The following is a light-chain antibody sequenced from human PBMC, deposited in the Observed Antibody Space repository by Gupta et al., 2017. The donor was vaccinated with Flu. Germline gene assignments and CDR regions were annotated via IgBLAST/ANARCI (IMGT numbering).Light chain of an antibody. V-gene: IGKV3-15*01. CDR3: QQDNNWPKT. J-gene: IGKJ1*01. Sequence: EIVMTQSPATLSVSPGETSTRSCRASQSVSSNLAWYQQKPGQAPRLLIYGASNRATGIPARFSGSGSGTEFTLTISSLQAEDFAVYYCQQDNNWPKTFGQGTKVEIK. CDR2: GAS. CDR1: QSVSSN.